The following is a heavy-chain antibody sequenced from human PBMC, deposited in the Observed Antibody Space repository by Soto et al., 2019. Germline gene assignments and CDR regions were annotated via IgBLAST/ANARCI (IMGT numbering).Heavy chain of an antibody. V-gene: IGHV3-23*01. Sequence: GGSLRLSCAASDFTFNTYAMTWVRQSPGRGLEWVSLISSSGGNTYYADSVKGRFTISRDNSKNTLFLQMNSLRAEDTAIYYCAKDQGMGYQPPLGYGLDVWGQGTTVTVSS. CDR2: ISSSGGNT. J-gene: IGHJ6*02. CDR1: DFTFNTYA. D-gene: IGHD2-2*01. CDR3: AKDQGMGYQPPLGYGLDV.